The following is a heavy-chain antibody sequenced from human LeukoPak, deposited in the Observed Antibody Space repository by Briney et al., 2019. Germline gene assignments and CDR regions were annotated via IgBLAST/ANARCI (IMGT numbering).Heavy chain of an antibody. CDR1: GFTFSNYG. CDR2: ISASGSST. D-gene: IGHD4-17*01. J-gene: IGHJ4*02. Sequence: GGSLRLSCAASGFTFSNYGMAWVRPVPGKGLERVSAISASGSSTYYTDSVKGRFTISRDNAKNSLYLQMNSLRAEDTAVYYCARGHTAVTRHFDFWGQGTLVTVSS. V-gene: IGHV3-21*01. CDR3: ARGHTAVTRHFDF.